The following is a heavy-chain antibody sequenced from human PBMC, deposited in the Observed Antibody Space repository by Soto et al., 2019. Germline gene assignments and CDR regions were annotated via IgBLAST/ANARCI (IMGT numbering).Heavy chain of an antibody. CDR2: IHHSGST. V-gene: IGHV4-34*01. Sequence: SETLSLTCAVYTGSFSDYYWTWIRQPPGKGLEWVGEIHHSGSTNYNASLKSRVTISVDTSKNQFSLKLNSVTAADTAVYYCAGGQRLYNWFDPWGQGILVTVSS. J-gene: IGHJ5*02. CDR1: TGSFSDYY. CDR3: AGGQRLYNWFDP.